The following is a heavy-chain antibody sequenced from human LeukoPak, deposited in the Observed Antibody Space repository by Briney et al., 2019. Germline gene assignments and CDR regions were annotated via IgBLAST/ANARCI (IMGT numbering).Heavy chain of an antibody. CDR3: AKRNLAGYFDY. J-gene: IGHJ4*02. D-gene: IGHD1-1*01. CDR1: GFTFSTYG. V-gene: IGHV3-23*01. CDR2: ISASGGST. Sequence: HGGSLRLSCAASGFTFSTYGMTWVRQAPGKGLEWVSVISASGGSTYYADSVKGRFTISRDNSKNTLYLQMNSLRAEDTAVYYCAKRNLAGYFDYWGQGTLVTVSS.